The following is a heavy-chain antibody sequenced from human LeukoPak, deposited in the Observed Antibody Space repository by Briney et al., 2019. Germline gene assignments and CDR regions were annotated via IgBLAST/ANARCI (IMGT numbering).Heavy chain of an antibody. CDR3: SAAGNYEYFQH. J-gene: IGHJ1*01. Sequence: AGGSLRLSCAASGFTFSSYWMHWVRHAPGKGLVWVSRINSDGSSTSYADSVKGRFTISRDNAKNTLYLQMNSLRAEDTAVYYCSAAGNYEYFQHWGQGTLVTVSS. CDR2: INSDGSST. D-gene: IGHD6-13*01. V-gene: IGHV3-74*01. CDR1: GFTFSSYW.